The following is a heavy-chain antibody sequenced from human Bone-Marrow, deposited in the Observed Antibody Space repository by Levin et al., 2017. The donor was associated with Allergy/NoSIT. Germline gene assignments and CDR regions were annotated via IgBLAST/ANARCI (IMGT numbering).Heavy chain of an antibody. V-gene: IGHV3-53*01. J-gene: IGHJ4*02. CDR1: GFTVSFNY. CDR2: IYSGAGGNS. Sequence: GESLKISCEISGFTVSFNYMSWVRQAPGKGLEWVSVIYSGAGGNSYYTDSVKGRFTISRDSSRNTLFLDMNSLRPDDTAMYFCAGDRYGSATVWGQGTLVTVSS. D-gene: IGHD2-15*01. CDR3: AGDRYGSATV.